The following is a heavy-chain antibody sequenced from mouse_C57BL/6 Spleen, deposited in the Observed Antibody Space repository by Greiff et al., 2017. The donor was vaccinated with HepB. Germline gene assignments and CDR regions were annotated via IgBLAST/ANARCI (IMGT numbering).Heavy chain of an antibody. CDR2: IHHNSGST. CDR1: GYTFTSYW. D-gene: IGHD1-1*01. J-gene: IGHJ4*01. Sequence: QVQLQQPGAELVKPGASVKLSCKASGYTFTSYWLHWVKQSPGQGLEWIGMIHHNSGSTNYNEKFKSKATLTVDKSSSTAYMQLSSLTSEDSAVYYCARGYYGSSYNAMDYWGQGTSVTVSS. V-gene: IGHV1-64*01. CDR3: ARGYYGSSYNAMDY.